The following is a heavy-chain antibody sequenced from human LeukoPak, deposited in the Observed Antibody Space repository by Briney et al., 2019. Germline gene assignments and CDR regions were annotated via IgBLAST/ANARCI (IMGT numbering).Heavy chain of an antibody. CDR2: ISSDGNNK. V-gene: IGHV3-30*18. CDR3: AKKGSLVRGENYLDF. D-gene: IGHD3-10*01. Sequence: GGSLRLSCAASGFTFSSYAINWVRQAPGKGLEWVGVISSDGNNKYYAESVKGRLTISRDNSKNTLYLQMNSLKTEDTALYYCAKKGSLVRGENYLDFWGQGTLVTVSS. J-gene: IGHJ4*02. CDR1: GFTFSSYA.